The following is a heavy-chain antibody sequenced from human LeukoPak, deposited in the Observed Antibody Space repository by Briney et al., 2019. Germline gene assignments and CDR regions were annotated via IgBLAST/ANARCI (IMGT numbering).Heavy chain of an antibody. V-gene: IGHV3-23*01. CDR2: IDNSGGST. CDR3: ARGHNIGWFYFDF. J-gene: IGHJ4*02. CDR1: GFTFSDYA. Sequence: GGSLRLSCAATGFTFSDYAMSRVRQAPGKGLDSVSGIDNSGGSTHYADSVKGRFTISRDKSKDTLYVQMNSLRADDTALYYCARGHNIGWFYFDFWGQGTQVTVSS. D-gene: IGHD6-19*01.